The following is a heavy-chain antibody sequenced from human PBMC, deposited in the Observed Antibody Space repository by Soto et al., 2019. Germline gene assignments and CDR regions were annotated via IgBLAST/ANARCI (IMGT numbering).Heavy chain of an antibody. CDR3: ASMTASVWGFDD. J-gene: IGHJ4*02. Sequence: EVQLVESGGGLIQPGGSLRLSCAASGFTVSSHYMSWVRQAPGRGLEWVSFLYSGGATYYADSVKGRFTISRDNSKNTLYLQMDSPRAQDTAVYYCASMTASVWGFDDWGQGTLVTVFS. CDR1: GFTVSSHY. V-gene: IGHV3-53*01. D-gene: IGHD6-19*01. CDR2: LYSGGAT.